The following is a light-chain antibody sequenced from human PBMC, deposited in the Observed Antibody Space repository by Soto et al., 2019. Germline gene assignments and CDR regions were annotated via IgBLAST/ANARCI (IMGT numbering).Light chain of an antibody. J-gene: IGKJ5*01. CDR2: AAS. V-gene: IGKV1D-12*01. CDR3: QQAKSFPLT. CDR1: QGISGW. Sequence: DSQMTPPPGSFSASVGDRVTVSCRASQGISGWLAWYQQKPGEAPKLLIYAASNLQSGVPSRFSGSGSGTDFTLTINSLQPEDFATYYCQQAKSFPLTFGQGTRLEIK.